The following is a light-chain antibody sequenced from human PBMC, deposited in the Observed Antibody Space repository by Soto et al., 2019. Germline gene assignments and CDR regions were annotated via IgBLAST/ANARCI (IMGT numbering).Light chain of an antibody. CDR2: KSS. CDR3: QQYNSYPWT. Sequence: DIQMTQSPSTLSASVGDRVTITCRASQSISSWLAWYQQKPGKAPKLLIYKSSSLESGVPSRFSGSGSGTEFTRTISSLPPDDFATYYCQQYNSYPWTFGQGTKVEIK. J-gene: IGKJ1*01. CDR1: QSISSW. V-gene: IGKV1-5*03.